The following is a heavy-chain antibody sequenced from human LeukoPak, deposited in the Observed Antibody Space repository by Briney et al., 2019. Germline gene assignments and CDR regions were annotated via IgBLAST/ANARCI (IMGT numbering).Heavy chain of an antibody. J-gene: IGHJ4*02. CDR1: GGSISSSSYY. V-gene: IGHV4-39*01. CDR2: IYYSGST. D-gene: IGHD3-22*01. CDR3: ASRAIVKQAFDY. Sequence: SETLSLTCTVSGGSISSSSYYWGWIRQPPGKGLEWIGSIYYSGSTYYNPSPKSRVTISVDTSKNQFSLKLSSVTAADTAVYYCASRAIVKQAFDYWGQGTLVTVSS.